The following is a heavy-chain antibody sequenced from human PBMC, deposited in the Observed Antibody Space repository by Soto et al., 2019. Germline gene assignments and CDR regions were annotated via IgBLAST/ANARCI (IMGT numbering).Heavy chain of an antibody. CDR1: GGSFSGYY. D-gene: IGHD2-2*01. CDR2: INHSGST. J-gene: IGHJ5*02. Sequence: QVQLQQWGAGLLKPSETLSLTCAVYGGSFSGYYWSWIRQPPGKGLEWIGEINHSGSTNYNPSLKSRVTISVDTSKNQFSLKLSSVTAADTAVYYCARRDVVVPAAIPYNWFDPWGQGTLVTVSS. CDR3: ARRDVVVPAAIPYNWFDP. V-gene: IGHV4-34*01.